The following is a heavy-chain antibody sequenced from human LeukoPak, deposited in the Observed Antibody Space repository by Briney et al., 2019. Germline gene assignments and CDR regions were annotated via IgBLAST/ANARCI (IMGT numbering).Heavy chain of an antibody. V-gene: IGHV1-69*04. CDR1: GGTFSSYT. J-gene: IGHJ5*02. D-gene: IGHD2-2*01. CDR2: IIPILGIA. CDR3: ARDWAKGGCSSTSCYSKYNWFDP. Sequence: ASVKVSXKASGGTFSSYTISWVRQAPGQGLEWMGRIIPILGIANYAQKFQGRVTITADKSTSTAYMELSSLRSEDTAVYYCARDWAKGGCSSTSCYSKYNWFDPWGQGTLVTVSS.